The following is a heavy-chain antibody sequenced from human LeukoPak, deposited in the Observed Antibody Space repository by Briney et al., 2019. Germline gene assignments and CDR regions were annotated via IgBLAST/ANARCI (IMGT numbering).Heavy chain of an antibody. Sequence: ASVKVSCKASGYTFTHYAINWVRQAPGQGLEWMGWINTNTATPMYAQGFSGRFVFSLDVSDSTAYLQISSLKAGGTAVYYCARDPTRSPGGGFFSPLGYWGLGSVVTVSS. V-gene: IGHV7-4-1*02. D-gene: IGHD2-15*01. CDR1: GYTFTHYA. CDR3: ARDPTRSPGGGFFSPLGY. CDR2: INTNTATP. J-gene: IGHJ4*02.